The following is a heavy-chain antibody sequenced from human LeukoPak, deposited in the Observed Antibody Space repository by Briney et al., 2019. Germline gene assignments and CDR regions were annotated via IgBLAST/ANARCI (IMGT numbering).Heavy chain of an antibody. V-gene: IGHV4-61*01. Sequence: SETLSLTCTVSGGSIISSSYHWSWIRQPPGKGLEWIGHIYYSGTTNYDPSLKSRVTISIDTSKNQVSLELRSVTAADTAVYYCARSLLHLSDTSGFFGYWGQGTLVSVSS. CDR2: IYYSGTT. CDR3: ARSLLHLSDTSGFFGY. J-gene: IGHJ4*02. CDR1: GGSIISSSYH. D-gene: IGHD3-22*01.